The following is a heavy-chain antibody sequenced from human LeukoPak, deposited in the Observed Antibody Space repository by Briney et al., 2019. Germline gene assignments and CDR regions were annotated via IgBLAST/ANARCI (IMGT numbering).Heavy chain of an antibody. CDR3: AKEYSGSFSPFPSYFDY. D-gene: IGHD1-26*01. CDR1: GFTFSDYY. J-gene: IGHJ4*02. Sequence: GGSLRLSCAASGFTFSDYYMSWIRQAPGKGLEWVSYISSSGSTIYYADSVKGRFTISRDNAKNSLYLQTNSLRAEDTAVYYCAKEYSGSFSPFPSYFDYWGQGTLVTVSS. CDR2: ISSSGSTI. V-gene: IGHV3-11*01.